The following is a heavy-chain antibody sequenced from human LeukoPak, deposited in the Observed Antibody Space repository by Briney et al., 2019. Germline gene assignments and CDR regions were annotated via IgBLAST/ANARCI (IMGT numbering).Heavy chain of an antibody. CDR3: ARVGGYSNQNYYYYYMDV. CDR1: GGSISSGGYY. V-gene: IGHV4-61*02. Sequence: PSETLSLTCTVSGGSISSGGYYWSWIQQPAGKGLEYIGRIYSSGNTYYNPSLKSRVTISVDTSENQFSLKLSSVTAADTAVYFCARVGGYSNQNYYYYYMDVWGKGTTVTVSS. J-gene: IGHJ6*03. CDR2: IYSSGNT. D-gene: IGHD5-12*01.